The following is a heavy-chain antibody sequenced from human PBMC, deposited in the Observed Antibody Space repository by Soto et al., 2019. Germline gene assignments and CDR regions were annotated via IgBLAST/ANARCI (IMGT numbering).Heavy chain of an antibody. V-gene: IGHV4-30-4*01. CDR3: ARGEGYYDFWSGSMDV. D-gene: IGHD3-3*01. Sequence: SETLSLTCTVSGGSISSGDYYWSWIRQPPXKGLEWIGYIYYSGSTYYNPSLKSRVTISVDTSKNQFSLKLSSVTAADTAVYYCARGEGYYDFWSGSMDVWGQGTTVTAP. CDR1: GGSISSGDYY. J-gene: IGHJ6*02. CDR2: IYYSGST.